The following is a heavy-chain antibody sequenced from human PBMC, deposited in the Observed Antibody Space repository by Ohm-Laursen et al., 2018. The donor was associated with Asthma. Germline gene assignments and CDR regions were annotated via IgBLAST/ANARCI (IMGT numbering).Heavy chain of an antibody. CDR3: AKDLGTVTKGYFDY. V-gene: IGHV3-23*01. Sequence: SLRLSCAAPGFTFSTYAMNWVRQAPGQGLEWVSVISGSGGTTYYADSVEGRFTISRDNSKNTMYLQMNSLRAEDTAVYYCAKDLGTVTKGYFDYWGQETLVTVSS. D-gene: IGHD4-17*01. CDR1: GFTFSTYA. J-gene: IGHJ4*02. CDR2: ISGSGGTT.